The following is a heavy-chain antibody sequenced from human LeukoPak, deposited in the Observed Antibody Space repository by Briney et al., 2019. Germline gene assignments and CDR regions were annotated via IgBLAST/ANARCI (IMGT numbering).Heavy chain of an antibody. Sequence: GGSLRLSCATSGFTLSNVWMSWVRQAPGKGLEWVGNIRGDGSVKFYLDSVKGRFTISRDNTNSVSLQMNNLKAEDTAVYYCRRSVAAPADYWGQGTLVTVSS. V-gene: IGHV3-7*03. J-gene: IGHJ4*02. D-gene: IGHD6-6*01. CDR1: GFTLSNVW. CDR3: RRSVAAPADY. CDR2: IRGDGSVK.